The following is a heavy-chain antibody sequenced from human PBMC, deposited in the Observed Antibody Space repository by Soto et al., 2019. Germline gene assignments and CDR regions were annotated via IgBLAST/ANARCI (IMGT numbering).Heavy chain of an antibody. Sequence: SVTVSCKASGYTFTSYGISWVRQAPGQGLEWLGWISAYNGNTNYAQKLQGRVTMTTDTSTSTAYMELRSLRSDDTAVYYCARDHIFPDEFDIWGQVTMFTVFS. CDR2: ISAYNGNT. J-gene: IGHJ3*02. CDR3: ARDHIFPDEFDI. V-gene: IGHV1-18*01. CDR1: GYTFTSYG. D-gene: IGHD3-3*02.